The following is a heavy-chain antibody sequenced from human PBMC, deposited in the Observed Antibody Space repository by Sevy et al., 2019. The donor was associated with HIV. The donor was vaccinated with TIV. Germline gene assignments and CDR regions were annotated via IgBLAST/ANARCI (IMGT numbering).Heavy chain of an antibody. D-gene: IGHD2-2*01. CDR2: ISGSGGST. Sequence: GGSLRLSCEASGFTFSDYGMHWVRQAPGKGLEWVSAISGSGGSTYYADSVKGRFTISRDNSKNTLYLQMNSLRAEDTAVYYCAKDLAYDVVVPAAGEYSSSSSYFDYWGQGTLVTVSS. V-gene: IGHV3-23*01. J-gene: IGHJ4*02. CDR3: AKDLAYDVVVPAAGEYSSSSSYFDY. CDR1: GFTFSDYG.